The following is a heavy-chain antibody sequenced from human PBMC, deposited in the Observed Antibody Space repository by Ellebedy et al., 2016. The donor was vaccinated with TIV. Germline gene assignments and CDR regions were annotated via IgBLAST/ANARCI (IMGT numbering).Heavy chain of an antibody. Sequence: PGGSLRLSCAASGFAFNRFWMGWIRQSPGKGLEWVAHIKYDEIEKYYANSVKGRFTISRDNARNSLYLQMKSLRVDDTAMYYCARDTVAVPDGDTFDFWGQGTMVTVST. D-gene: IGHD2-2*01. V-gene: IGHV3-7*04. CDR1: GFAFNRFW. CDR3: ARDTVAVPDGDTFDF. J-gene: IGHJ3*01. CDR2: IKYDEIEK.